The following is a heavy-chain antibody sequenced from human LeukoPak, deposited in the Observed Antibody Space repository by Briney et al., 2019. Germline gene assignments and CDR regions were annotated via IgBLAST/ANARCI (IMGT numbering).Heavy chain of an antibody. CDR1: GYSISSGYY. V-gene: IGHV4-38-2*02. CDR2: IYHSGST. J-gene: IGHJ4*02. D-gene: IGHD3-16*01. Sequence: SETLSLTCAVSGYSISSGYYWGWIRQPPGKGLEWIGSIYHSGSTYYNPSLKGRVTISVDTSKNQFSLKLSSVTAADTAVYYCARDRIGDFDYWGQGTLVTVSS. CDR3: ARDRIGDFDY.